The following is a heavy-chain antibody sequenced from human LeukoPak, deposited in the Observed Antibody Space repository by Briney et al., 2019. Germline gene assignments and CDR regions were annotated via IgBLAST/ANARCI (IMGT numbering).Heavy chain of an antibody. CDR1: GGSFSSSNYN. D-gene: IGHD3-10*01. CDR2: TYYSGST. Sequence: ASETLSLTCIVSGGSFSSSNYNWDWVRQPPGERLEWIGSTYYSGSTFYNPSLKSRVTISVDTSKSQLSLKLSSVTAADTAVYYCARPGAWFGELFPFDYWGQGTLVTVSS. CDR3: ARPGAWFGELFPFDY. J-gene: IGHJ4*02. V-gene: IGHV4-39*01.